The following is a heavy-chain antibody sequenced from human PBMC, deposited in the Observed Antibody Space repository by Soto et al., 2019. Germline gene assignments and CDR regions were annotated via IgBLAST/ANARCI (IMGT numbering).Heavy chain of an antibody. V-gene: IGHV3-23*01. Sequence: PGGSLRLSCAASGFKFSNYAMSWVRQAPGKGLEWVSLISATGGGTYYADSVKGRFTISRDNSHNTLYLQVHSLTAEDTVVYYCAQDPRAAGTSAFYFDFWGQGAQVTVSS. CDR2: ISATGGGT. J-gene: IGHJ4*02. CDR3: AQDPRAAGTSAFYFDF. D-gene: IGHD6-13*01. CDR1: GFKFSNYA.